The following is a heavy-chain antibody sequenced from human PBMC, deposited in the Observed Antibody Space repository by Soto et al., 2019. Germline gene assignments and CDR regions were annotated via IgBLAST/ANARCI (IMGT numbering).Heavy chain of an antibody. V-gene: IGHV3-21*01. D-gene: IGHD2-2*01. CDR3: ARDQAVVVPAARNYGMDV. CDR1: GFTFSSYS. J-gene: IGHJ6*02. Sequence: GGSLRLSCAASGFTFSSYSMNWVRQAPGKGLEWVSSISSSSSYIYYADSVKGRFTISRDNAKNPLYLQMNSLRAEDTAVYYCARDQAVVVPAARNYGMDVWGQGTTVTVSS. CDR2: ISSSSSYI.